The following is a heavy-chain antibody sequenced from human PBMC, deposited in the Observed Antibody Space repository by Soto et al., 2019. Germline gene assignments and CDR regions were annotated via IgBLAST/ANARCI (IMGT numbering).Heavy chain of an antibody. CDR3: ERDRVIQLFGYYYYGMDV. Sequence: HVQLQESGPGLVKPSQTLSLTCTVSGGSISSGGYYCIWIRQHPGKGLEWIGYIYYSGSTYYNPSLKSRLTISVDTSKNQFSLKLSSVTAADTAVYYCERDRVIQLFGYYYYGMDVWGQGTTVTGSS. CDR1: GGSISSGGYY. J-gene: IGHJ6*02. V-gene: IGHV4-31*03. D-gene: IGHD5-18*01. CDR2: IYYSGST.